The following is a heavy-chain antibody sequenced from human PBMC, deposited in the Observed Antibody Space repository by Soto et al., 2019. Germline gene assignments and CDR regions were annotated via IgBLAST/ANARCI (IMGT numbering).Heavy chain of an antibody. Sequence: GSLRLSCAASGFTVSSNYMSWVRQAPGKGLEWVSVIYSGGSTYYADSVKGRFTISRDNSKNTLYLQMDSLRAEDTAVYYCARDSYYYDSSGLNWGQGTLVTVSS. J-gene: IGHJ4*02. CDR2: IYSGGST. CDR3: ARDSYYYDSSGLN. CDR1: GFTVSSNY. V-gene: IGHV3-53*01. D-gene: IGHD3-22*01.